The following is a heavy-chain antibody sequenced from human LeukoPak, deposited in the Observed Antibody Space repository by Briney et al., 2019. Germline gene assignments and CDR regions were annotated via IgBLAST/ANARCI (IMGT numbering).Heavy chain of an antibody. CDR3: TRDPGSMPRGSRRGYDDYYYYMDV. CDR1: GGSISGGTYY. Sequence: SSETLSLTCTVSGGSISGGTYYWSWIRQPAGKGLEWIGRIYSSGSTNYNPSLKSRVTISVDTSKNQFSLKLSSVTAADTAVYYCTRDPGSMPRGSRRGYDDYYYYMDVWGKGTTVTISS. D-gene: IGHD3-10*01. CDR2: IYSSGST. V-gene: IGHV4-61*02. J-gene: IGHJ6*03.